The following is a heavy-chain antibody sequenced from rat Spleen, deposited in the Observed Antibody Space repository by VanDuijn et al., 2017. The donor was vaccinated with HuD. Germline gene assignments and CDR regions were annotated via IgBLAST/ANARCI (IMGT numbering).Heavy chain of an antibody. D-gene: IGHD3-1*01. J-gene: IGHJ2*01. V-gene: IGHV2S12*01. CDR1: AFSLTSSG. CDR2: ISSGGTT. Sequence: QVQLKESGPGLVQPSQTLSLTCTVSAFSLTSSGVSWVRQPPGKGLEWIAAISSGGTTYYNSALKSRLSISRDTSKNQVFLKMNSLQTDDTGTYYCTTHPRYWGQGVMVTVSS. CDR3: TTHPRY.